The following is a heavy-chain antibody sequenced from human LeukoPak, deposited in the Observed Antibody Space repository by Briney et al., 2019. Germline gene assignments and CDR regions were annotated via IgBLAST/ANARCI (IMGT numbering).Heavy chain of an antibody. D-gene: IGHD6-25*01. CDR1: GGSITGYS. CDR2: ISYRGAT. Sequence: SETLSLTCTVSGGSITGYSWSWFRQSPVKGLEWIGYISYRGATNSNPSLKSRVTVSLDMSKNQFSLKLNSVTAADTAVYYCARGTAAVYWGQGTLVNVSS. CDR3: ARGTAAVY. J-gene: IGHJ4*02. V-gene: IGHV4-59*01.